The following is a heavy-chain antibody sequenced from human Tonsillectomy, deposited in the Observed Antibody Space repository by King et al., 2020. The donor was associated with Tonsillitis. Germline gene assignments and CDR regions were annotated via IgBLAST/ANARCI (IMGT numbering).Heavy chain of an antibody. J-gene: IGHJ4*02. CDR3: ARATTAEGGAH. D-gene: IGHD1-1*01. V-gene: IGHV3-30-3*01. CDR2: ISYDGSNK. Sequence: QVQLVESGGGVVQHGRSLRLSCAASGFTFSSYAMHWVRQAPGKGLEWVAVISYDGSNKAYADSVKGRFTISRDNSKNTLHLQMNSLRAEDTAVYYCARATTAEGGAHWGQGTLVTVSS. CDR1: GFTFSSYA.